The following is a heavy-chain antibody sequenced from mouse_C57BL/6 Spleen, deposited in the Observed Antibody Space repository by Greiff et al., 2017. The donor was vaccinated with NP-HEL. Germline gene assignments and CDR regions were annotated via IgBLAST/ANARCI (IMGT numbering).Heavy chain of an antibody. CDR1: GYSITSGYG. J-gene: IGHJ2*01. D-gene: IGHD1-2*01. Sequence: DVMLVESGPGLVKPSQSLSLTFTVPGYSITSGYGWNWIRQFPGNKLEWMGYISYSGSTNYNPSHKSRIAITRDTSKNQFFLQLNSGTTEDTATYYCARAARIKYWGQGTTLTVSS. CDR2: ISYSGST. V-gene: IGHV3-2*02. CDR3: ARAARIKY.